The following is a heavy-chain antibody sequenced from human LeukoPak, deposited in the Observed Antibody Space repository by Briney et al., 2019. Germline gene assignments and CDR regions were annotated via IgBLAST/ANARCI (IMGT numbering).Heavy chain of an antibody. J-gene: IGHJ4*02. V-gene: IGHV3-30-3*01. D-gene: IGHD3-10*01. Sequence: GRSLRLSCAASGFTFSSYAMHWVRQAPGKGLEWVAVISYDGSNKYYADSVKGRFTISRDNSKNTLYLQMNSLRAEDTAVYYCARDRGSGSYMDYWGQGTLVTVSS. CDR3: ARDRGSGSYMDY. CDR2: ISYDGSNK. CDR1: GFTFSSYA.